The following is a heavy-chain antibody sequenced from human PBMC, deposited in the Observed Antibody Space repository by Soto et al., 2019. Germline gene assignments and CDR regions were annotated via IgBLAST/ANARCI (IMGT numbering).Heavy chain of an antibody. Sequence: SETLSLTCTVSGGSISSYYWSWIRQPPGKGLEWIGYIYYSGSTNYNPSLKSRVTISVDTSKNQFSLKLSSVTAADTAVYYCARWDRGYSYDFDYYGMDVWGQGATVTVSS. CDR1: GGSISSYY. J-gene: IGHJ6*02. V-gene: IGHV4-59*01. CDR3: ARWDRGYSYDFDYYGMDV. D-gene: IGHD5-18*01. CDR2: IYYSGST.